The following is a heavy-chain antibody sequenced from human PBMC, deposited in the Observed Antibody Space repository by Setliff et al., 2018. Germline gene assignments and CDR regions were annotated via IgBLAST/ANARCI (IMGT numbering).Heavy chain of an antibody. D-gene: IGHD2-2*01. Sequence: PGESLTISCKGSGYSFTSYWIGWLRQMPGKGLEWMGIIYPGDSDTRYSPSFQGQVTISADKSISTAYLQWSSLKASDTAMYYCARQFCSSTSCYDWFDPWGQGTLVTVSS. CDR1: GYSFTSYW. CDR3: ARQFCSSTSCYDWFDP. V-gene: IGHV5-51*01. J-gene: IGHJ5*02. CDR2: IYPGDSDT.